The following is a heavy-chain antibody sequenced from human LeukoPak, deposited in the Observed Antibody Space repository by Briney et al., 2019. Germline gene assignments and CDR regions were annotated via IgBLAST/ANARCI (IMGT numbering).Heavy chain of an antibody. V-gene: IGHV4-59*01. CDR2: IYYSGST. D-gene: IGHD5-24*01. J-gene: IGHJ3*02. CDR1: GGSISSYY. Sequence: SETLSLTCTVSGGSISSYYWSWVRQPPGKGLEWIGYIYYSGSTNYNPSLKSRVTISVDTSTNQFSLKLSSVTAADTAVYYCARGRDGYNEVVEAFDIWGQGTMVTVSS. CDR3: ARGRDGYNEVVEAFDI.